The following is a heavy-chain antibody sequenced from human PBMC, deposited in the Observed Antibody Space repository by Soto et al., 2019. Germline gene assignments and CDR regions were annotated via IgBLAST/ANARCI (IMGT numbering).Heavy chain of an antibody. CDR3: ARAPTYDILTGYFGY. V-gene: IGHV3-21*01. CDR1: GVTFSIYS. Sequence: PGGSLRLSCAASGVTFSIYSMNWVRQAPGKGLEWVSSISSSSSYIYYADSVKGRFTISRDNAKNSLYLQMNSLRAEDTAVYYCARAPTYDILTGYFGYWGQGTLVTVSS. D-gene: IGHD3-9*01. CDR2: ISSSSSYI. J-gene: IGHJ4*02.